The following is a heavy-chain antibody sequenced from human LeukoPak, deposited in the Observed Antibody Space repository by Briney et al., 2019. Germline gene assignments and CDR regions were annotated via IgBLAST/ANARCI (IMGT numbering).Heavy chain of an antibody. CDR2: INHSGST. CDR3: ERAQRGTGATKGGYFEY. CDR1: GGSFSGYY. Sequence: SETLSLTCAVYGGSFSGYYWSWIRQPPGKGLEWIGEINHSGSTNYNPSLKSRVTISVDTSKNQFSLKLSSVTAADTAVYYCERAQRGTGATKGGYFEYWGQGTLVTVSS. J-gene: IGHJ4*02. V-gene: IGHV4-34*01. D-gene: IGHD3/OR15-3a*01.